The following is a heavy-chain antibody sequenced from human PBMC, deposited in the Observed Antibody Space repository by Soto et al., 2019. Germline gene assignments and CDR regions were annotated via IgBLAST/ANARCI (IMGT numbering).Heavy chain of an antibody. Sequence: GGSLRLSCAASGFTFSGYAMSWVRQAPGKGLEWVSAISGSGGSTYYADSVKGRFTISRDNSKNTLYLQMNSLRADDTAVYYCARDGSSSPPEYWCQGTLVTVSS. CDR3: ARDGSSSPPEY. CDR1: GFTFSGYA. D-gene: IGHD2-2*01. CDR2: ISGSGGST. J-gene: IGHJ4*02. V-gene: IGHV3-23*01.